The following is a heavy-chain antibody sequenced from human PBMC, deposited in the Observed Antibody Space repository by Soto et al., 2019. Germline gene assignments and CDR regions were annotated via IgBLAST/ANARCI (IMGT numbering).Heavy chain of an antibody. J-gene: IGHJ5*02. CDR1: GFTFRDYY. CDR3: ARDTVVVPAARGPYWFDP. CDR2: ISSSGSTI. D-gene: IGHD2-2*01. V-gene: IGHV3-11*01. Sequence: GGSLRLSCAASGFTFRDYYMSWIRQAPGKGLEWVSYISSSGSTIYYADSVEGRFTISRDTAKNSLYLQMNSLRAEDTAVYYCARDTVVVPAARGPYWFDPWGQGTLVTVSS.